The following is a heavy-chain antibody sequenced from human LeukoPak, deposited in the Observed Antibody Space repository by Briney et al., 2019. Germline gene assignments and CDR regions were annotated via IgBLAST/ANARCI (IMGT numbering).Heavy chain of an antibody. CDR2: ISYDGSNK. Sequence: GGSLRLSCAASGLTFSSYAMHWVRQAPGKGLEWVAVISYDGSNKYYADSVKGRFTISRDNSKNTLYLQMNSLRAEDTAVYYCARVRLWFGELFPYYYGMDVWGQGTTVTVSS. V-gene: IGHV3-30-3*01. J-gene: IGHJ6*02. D-gene: IGHD3-10*01. CDR1: GLTFSSYA. CDR3: ARVRLWFGELFPYYYGMDV.